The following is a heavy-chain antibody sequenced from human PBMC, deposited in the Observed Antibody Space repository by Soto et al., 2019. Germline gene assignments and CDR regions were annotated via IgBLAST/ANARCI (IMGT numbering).Heavy chain of an antibody. V-gene: IGHV4-31*03. CDR1: GGSISSGGYY. J-gene: IGHJ4*02. D-gene: IGHD6-13*01. Sequence: QVQLQESGPGLVKPSQTLSLTCTVSGGSISSGGYYWNWIRQHPGKGLEWIGYIFYSGSTYYNPSLKSRVTISVDTSKNEFSLKRSSVTAADTAVYYCARRGPGIAAALRVWGQGTLVTVSS. CDR2: IFYSGST. CDR3: ARRGPGIAAALRV.